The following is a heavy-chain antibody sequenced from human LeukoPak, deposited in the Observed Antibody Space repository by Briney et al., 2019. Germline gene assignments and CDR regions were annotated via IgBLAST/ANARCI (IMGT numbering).Heavy chain of an antibody. Sequence: GGSLRLSCAASGFTFSTYSMNWVRQAPGKGLEWVSSISSGSRTIFYADSVKGRFTISRDNAKNSLYLQMNSLRDEDTAVYYCASGAYSSGWYVDYWGQGTLVTVSS. CDR1: GFTFSTYS. V-gene: IGHV3-48*02. J-gene: IGHJ4*02. CDR2: ISSGSRTI. CDR3: ASGAYSSGWYVDY. D-gene: IGHD6-19*01.